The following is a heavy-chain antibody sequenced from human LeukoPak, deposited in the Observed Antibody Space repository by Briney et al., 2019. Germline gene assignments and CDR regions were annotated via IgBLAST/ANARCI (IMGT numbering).Heavy chain of an antibody. D-gene: IGHD5-18*01. CDR3: ARAKRGYSYILEY. J-gene: IGHJ4*02. CDR2: IHGGGDT. Sequence: GGSLRLSCAASGFTFSDAYMTWLRHTPGKGLEWVSVIHGGGDTGYADSVKGRFIISRDNSKNTLYLHMNSLKVEETAVYYCARAKRGYSYILEYCGQGTLVTVSS. V-gene: IGHV3-53*01. CDR1: GFTFSDAY.